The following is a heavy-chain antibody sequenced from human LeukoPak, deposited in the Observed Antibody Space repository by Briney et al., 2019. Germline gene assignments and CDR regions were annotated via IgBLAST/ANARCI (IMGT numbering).Heavy chain of an antibody. CDR3: ARHGGIAARPGYYYMDV. V-gene: IGHV4-59*08. J-gene: IGHJ6*03. CDR2: IYYSGST. Sequence: PSETLSLTCTVSGGSISSYYWSWIRQPPGKGLEWIGYIYYSGSTNYNPSLKSRVTISVDTSKNQFSLKLSSVTAADTAVYYCARHGGIAARPGYYYMDVWGKGTTVTVSS. CDR1: GGSISSYY. D-gene: IGHD6-6*01.